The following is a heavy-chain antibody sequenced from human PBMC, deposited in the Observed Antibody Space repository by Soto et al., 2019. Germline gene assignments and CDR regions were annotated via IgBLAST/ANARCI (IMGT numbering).Heavy chain of an antibody. CDR2: IPSDGSAQ. Sequence: QVQLVESGGGVVQPGRSLRLSCEASGFTFRDYAMHWVRQAPGKGLEWVAAIPSDGSAQHYADSVKGRFGISRDNSKNTLSLQMNSLRADDTATYYCAKDPPSPWTANWVDPWGKGTLVTVSS. V-gene: IGHV3-30*09. J-gene: IGHJ5*02. CDR3: AKDPPSPWTANWVDP. CDR1: GFTFRDYA. D-gene: IGHD5-12*01.